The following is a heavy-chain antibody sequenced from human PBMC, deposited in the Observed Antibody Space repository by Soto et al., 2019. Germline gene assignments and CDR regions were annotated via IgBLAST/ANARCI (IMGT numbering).Heavy chain of an antibody. Sequence: PGGSLRLSCVGSGFAFSTYGMHWVRQAPGKGLEWVSYISGSGATKYYADSVKGRFTISRDNARNSLYLQMSSLSDEDTAVYYCARAIRGFSYVVDYWGQGTLVTVS. J-gene: IGHJ4*02. V-gene: IGHV3-48*02. CDR2: ISGSGATK. CDR1: GFAFSTYG. D-gene: IGHD5-18*01. CDR3: ARAIRGFSYVVDY.